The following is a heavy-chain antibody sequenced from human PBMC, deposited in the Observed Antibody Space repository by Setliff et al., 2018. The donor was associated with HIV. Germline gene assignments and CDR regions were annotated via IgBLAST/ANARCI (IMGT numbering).Heavy chain of an antibody. CDR2: IDHSEYT. CDR3: ARGHCSGTNCYGVDYYGMDV. V-gene: IGHV4-4*02. D-gene: IGHD2-2*01. Sequence: SETLSLTCAVSGGSISSDNWLTWVRQPPGKGLEWIGEIDHSEYTNYNASLKSRVSMSVDKYKHQFSLKLTSVTAADTAVYYCARGHCSGTNCYGVDYYGMDVWGQGTTVTVSS. J-gene: IGHJ6*02. CDR1: GGSISSDNW.